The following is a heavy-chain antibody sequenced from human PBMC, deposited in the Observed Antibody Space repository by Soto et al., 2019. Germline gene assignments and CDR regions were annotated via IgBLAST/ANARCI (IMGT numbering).Heavy chain of an antibody. Sequence: EVQLVESGGGLVQPGGSLRLSCAASGFTFSTYSMNWVRQAPGKGLEWVSYISSSSSAIYYADSVRGRFTISRDNAKNSQYLQMNSLRAEDTAVYYCARGGNAPDYWGQGTLVTVSS. CDR1: GFTFSTYS. CDR2: ISSSSSAI. V-gene: IGHV3-48*01. CDR3: ARGGNAPDY. J-gene: IGHJ4*02. D-gene: IGHD2-2*01.